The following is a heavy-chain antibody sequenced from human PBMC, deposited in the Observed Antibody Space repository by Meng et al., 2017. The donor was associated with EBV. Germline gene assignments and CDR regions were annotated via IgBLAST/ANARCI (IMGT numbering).Heavy chain of an antibody. V-gene: IGHV3-73*02. CDR3: TRMSSPLDY. Sequence: VQSVGSGGGLVRAGGSLKLSCAASGFTFSGSAMHWVRQASGKGLEWVGRIRSKAKSYATAYAASVKGRFTISRDDSKNTAYLQMNSLKTEDTAVYYCTRMSSPLDYWGQGTLVTVSS. CDR2: IRSKAKSYAT. D-gene: IGHD2-2*01. J-gene: IGHJ4*02. CDR1: GFTFSGSA.